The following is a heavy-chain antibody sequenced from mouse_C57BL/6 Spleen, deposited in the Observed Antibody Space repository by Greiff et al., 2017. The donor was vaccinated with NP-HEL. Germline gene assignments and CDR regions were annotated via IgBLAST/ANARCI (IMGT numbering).Heavy chain of an antibody. CDR3: ANLDSSGLGAMDY. V-gene: IGHV1-82*01. J-gene: IGHJ4*01. CDR2: IYPGDGDT. Sequence: LVESGPELVKPGASVKISCKASGYAFSSSWMNWVKQRPGKGLEWIGRIYPGDGDTNYNGKFKGKATLTADKSSSTAYMQLSSLTSEDSAVYFCANLDSSGLGAMDYWGQGTSVTVSS. CDR1: GYAFSSSW. D-gene: IGHD3-2*02.